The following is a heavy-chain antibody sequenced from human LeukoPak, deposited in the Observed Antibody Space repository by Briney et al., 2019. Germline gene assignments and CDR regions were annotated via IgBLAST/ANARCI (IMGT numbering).Heavy chain of an antibody. CDR2: IYSGST. CDR3: ARRRAKKNVGVDP. Sequence: SETLSLTCAVSGYSISSGYYWGWIRQPPGKGLEWIGSIYSGSTYNNPSLKSRVTISVDTSKNQFSLKLSSVTAADTAVYYCARRRAKKNVGVDPWGQGTLVTVSS. CDR1: GYSISSGYY. D-gene: IGHD3-16*01. V-gene: IGHV4-38-2*01. J-gene: IGHJ5*02.